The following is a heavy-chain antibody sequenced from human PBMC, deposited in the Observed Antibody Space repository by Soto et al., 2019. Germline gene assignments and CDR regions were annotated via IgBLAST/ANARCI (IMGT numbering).Heavy chain of an antibody. CDR1: GFTFGRYA. V-gene: IGHV3-23*01. J-gene: IGHJ3*02. D-gene: IGHD3-3*01. CDR2: LSGNGGST. Sequence: EVRLLESGGGLVQPGGSLRLSCAASGFTFGRYAMTWVRQAPGKGLEWVSSLSGNGGSTYYADSVKGRFTISRDNSKDMLHLQMYSMRAEDTAVYYCAKDARILGYDYWSGGNDAFDILGQGTMVTVSS. CDR3: AKDARILGYDYWSGGNDAFDI.